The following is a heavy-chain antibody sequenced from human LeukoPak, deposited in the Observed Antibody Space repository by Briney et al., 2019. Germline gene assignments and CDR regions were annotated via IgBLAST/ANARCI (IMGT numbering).Heavy chain of an antibody. CDR1: GGSFSGYY. V-gene: IGHV4-34*01. J-gene: IGHJ6*03. D-gene: IGHD2-15*01. CDR3: ARGDKNYYYYYMDV. CDR2: INHSGST. Sequence: PSETLSLTCAVYGGSFSGYYWSWIRQPPGKGLEWIGEINHSGSTNYNPSLKSRVTISVDTSKNQFSLKLSSVTAADTAVYYCARGDKNYYYYYMDVWGKGTTVTVSS.